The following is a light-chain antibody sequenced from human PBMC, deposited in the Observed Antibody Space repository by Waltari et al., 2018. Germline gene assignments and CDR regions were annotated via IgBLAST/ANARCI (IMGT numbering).Light chain of an antibody. V-gene: IGLV2-14*03. J-gene: IGLJ3*02. CDR2: DVS. CDR3: SSYTTRGTWV. Sequence: QSALTQPASASGSPGQSITLSGTGAFRDVGAPNSVSWYLQLPGEAPKPLIYDVSHRPSGVSDRLSGSKSGNTASLTISGLQPEDEADYFCSSYTTRGTWVFGGGTKLTVL. CDR1: FRDVGAPNS.